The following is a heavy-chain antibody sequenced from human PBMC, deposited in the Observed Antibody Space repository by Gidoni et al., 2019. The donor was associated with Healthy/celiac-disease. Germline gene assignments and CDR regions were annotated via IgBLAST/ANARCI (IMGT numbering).Heavy chain of an antibody. D-gene: IGHD4-17*01. Sequence: QLQLQESGSGLVKPSQTLSLTCAVSGGSISSGGYSWSWIRQPPGKALEWIGYIYHSGSTYYNPSLKSRVTISVDRSKNQFSLKLSSVTAADTAVYYCARESQTVPRGYFDYWGQGTLVTVSS. V-gene: IGHV4-30-2*01. CDR1: GGSISSGGYS. CDR2: IYHSGST. J-gene: IGHJ4*02. CDR3: ARESQTVPRGYFDY.